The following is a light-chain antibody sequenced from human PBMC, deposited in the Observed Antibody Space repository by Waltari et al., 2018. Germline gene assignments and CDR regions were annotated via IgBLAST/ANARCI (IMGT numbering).Light chain of an antibody. J-gene: IGLJ1*01. V-gene: IGLV2-14*01. CDR3: SSYTTSSAPGV. CDR1: DSDVGAYDF. CDR2: EVS. Sequence: QSALTQPASVSGSPGQSNTISSSGTDSDVGAYDFFSRYHKHPGKAPHLIIYEVSNRPSGISNRFSASKSGNTASLTISGLQAEDEADYYCSSYTTSSAPGVFGTGTRVTVL.